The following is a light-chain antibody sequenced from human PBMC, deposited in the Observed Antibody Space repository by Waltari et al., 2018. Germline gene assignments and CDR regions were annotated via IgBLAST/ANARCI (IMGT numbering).Light chain of an antibody. V-gene: IGKV3-20*01. CDR3: QQYGSSPLT. Sequence: EIVLTQSPGTLSLSPGERATLSCRASQTVSSTYLAWYQQKPGQAPRLLIYGASSRATGIPDRFSGSDSGADFTLTISRLEPEDSAVYYCQQYGSSPLTFGGGTKVEIK. CDR2: GAS. J-gene: IGKJ4*01. CDR1: QTVSSTY.